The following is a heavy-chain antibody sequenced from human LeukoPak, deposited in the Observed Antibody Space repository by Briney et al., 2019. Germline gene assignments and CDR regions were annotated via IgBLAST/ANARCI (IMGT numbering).Heavy chain of an antibody. Sequence: GGSLRLSCAASEFDFSTHAMTWVRQAPGKGLEWVSAISISGTKTYYADSVKGRFTISRDNSKNTLYLQMYSLRAEDTAVYYCARVNNYDILSSFDHWGQGTLVTVSS. V-gene: IGHV3-23*01. CDR3: ARVNNYDILSSFDH. CDR1: EFDFSTHA. D-gene: IGHD3-9*01. J-gene: IGHJ4*02. CDR2: ISISGTKT.